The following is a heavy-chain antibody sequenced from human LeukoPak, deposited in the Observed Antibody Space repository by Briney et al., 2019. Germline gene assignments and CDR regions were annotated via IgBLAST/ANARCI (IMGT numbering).Heavy chain of an antibody. Sequence: SEPLSLTCRVSGGSISTYFWSWIRPPPAKGVEGVGNIYYIGSTNYNPSLQSRVNISVDTSKNQFSLKLRSVTAADTAVYYCARGPRRGYDSIDYPWARGQAIRVSVSS. J-gene: IGHJ4*02. CDR2: IYYIGST. V-gene: IGHV4-59*01. CDR3: ARGPRRGYDSIDYPWA. D-gene: IGHD3-22*01. CDR1: GGSISTYF.